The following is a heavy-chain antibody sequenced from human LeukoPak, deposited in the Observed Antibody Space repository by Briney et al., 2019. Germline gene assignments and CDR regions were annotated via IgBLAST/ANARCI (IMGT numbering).Heavy chain of an antibody. CDR2: INHSGST. J-gene: IGHJ2*01. CDR3: AREREYCSGGSCYSGGPSYRYFDL. D-gene: IGHD2-15*01. Sequence: SETLSLTCTVSGDSISSYYWSWIRQPPGKGLEWIGEINHSGSTNYNPSLKSRVTISVDTSKNQFSLKLSSVTAADTAVYYCAREREYCSGGSCYSGGPSYRYFDLWGRGTLVTVSS. CDR1: GDSISSYY. V-gene: IGHV4-34*01.